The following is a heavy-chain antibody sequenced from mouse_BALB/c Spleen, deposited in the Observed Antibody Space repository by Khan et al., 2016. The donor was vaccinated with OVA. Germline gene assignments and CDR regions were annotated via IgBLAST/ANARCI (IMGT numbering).Heavy chain of an antibody. V-gene: IGHV3-2*02. CDR2: INYSGRT. CDR3: VRGRSY. CDR1: GYSITSDYA. Sequence: EVQLQESGPGLVKPSQSLSLTCTVTGYSITSDYAWNWIRQFPGNKLEWMGYINYSGRTSYTPSRKSRISINRDTSKNQFFLQLNSVTTEDTATYYCVRGRSYWGQGTLLTVSA. J-gene: IGHJ3*01.